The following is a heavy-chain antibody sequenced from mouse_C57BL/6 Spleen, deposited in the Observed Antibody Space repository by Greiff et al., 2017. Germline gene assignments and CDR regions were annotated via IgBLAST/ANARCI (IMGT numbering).Heavy chain of an antibody. V-gene: IGHV1-39*01. D-gene: IGHD2-1*01. CDR1: GYSFTDNN. CDR2: ISPNYGTT. Sequence: EVQLQQSGPELVKPGASVKISCKASGYSFTDNNMNWVKQSNGKSLEWIGVISPNYGTTSYNQTFKGKATLTVDQSSNTAYMQLNSLTSEYSAVYYGAVYYGNYHYYYAMDYWGQGTSVTVSS. J-gene: IGHJ4*01. CDR3: AVYYGNYHYYYAMDY.